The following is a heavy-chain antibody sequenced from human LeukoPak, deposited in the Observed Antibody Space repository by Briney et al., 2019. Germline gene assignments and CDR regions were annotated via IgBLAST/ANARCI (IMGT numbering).Heavy chain of an antibody. J-gene: IGHJ4*02. CDR2: IYNGGRT. V-gene: IGHV3-53*01. CDR3: ATRDDYGGYEAY. Sequence: GGSLRLSSAVSVFSVSANYMSWVSHAPGGGLEWVSVIYNGGRTYYADSAKGRFTIYRDSSKNTLYLQMTSLRGEDTAVYYCATRDDYGGYEAYWGQGTLVTVSS. CDR1: VFSVSANY. D-gene: IGHD4-17*01.